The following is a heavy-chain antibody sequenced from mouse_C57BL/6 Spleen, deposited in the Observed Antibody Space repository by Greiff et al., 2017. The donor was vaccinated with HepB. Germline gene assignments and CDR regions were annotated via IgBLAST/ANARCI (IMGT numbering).Heavy chain of an antibody. CDR2: IYPGDGDT. J-gene: IGHJ2*01. Sequence: QVQLQQSGPELVKPGASVKISCKASGYAFSSSWMNWVKQRPGKGLEWIGRIYPGDGDTNYNGKFKGKATLTADKSSSTAYMQLSSLTSEDSAVYFCARGHYSLDYWGQGTTLTVSS. D-gene: IGHD2-12*01. V-gene: IGHV1-82*01. CDR1: GYAFSSSW. CDR3: ARGHYSLDY.